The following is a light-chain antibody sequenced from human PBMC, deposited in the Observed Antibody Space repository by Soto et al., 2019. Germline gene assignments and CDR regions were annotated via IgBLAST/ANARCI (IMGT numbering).Light chain of an antibody. V-gene: IGLV2-14*03. J-gene: IGLJ1*01. Sequence: PPSVPGPLEQPTPISSAGTTGAVVGYNYVSWYQHHPGKAPKLMIFDVSNRPSGVSNRFSGSKSGNTASLTISGLQPEDEADYYCSSYTTSNTRQIVFGTGTKVTVL. CDR3: SSYTTSNTRQIV. CDR2: DVS. CDR1: TGAVVGYNY.